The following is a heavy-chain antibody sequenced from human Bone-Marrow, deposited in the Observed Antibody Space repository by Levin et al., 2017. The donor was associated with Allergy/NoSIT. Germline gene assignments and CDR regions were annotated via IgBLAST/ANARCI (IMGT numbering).Heavy chain of an antibody. CDR3: SSLKWLQHKWSPAQSLFDY. J-gene: IGHJ4*02. Sequence: SETLSLTCNVSGGSIGTSSYYWGWLRQPPGKGLEWIGTIYYSGSTYYNPSLKSRVTISVDTSTNQFSLKLTAVTARDTAVYYCSSLKWLQHKWSPAQSLFDYWGRGTLVTVSS. CDR2: IYYSGST. V-gene: IGHV4-39*01. D-gene: IGHD3-22*01. CDR1: GGSIGTSSYY.